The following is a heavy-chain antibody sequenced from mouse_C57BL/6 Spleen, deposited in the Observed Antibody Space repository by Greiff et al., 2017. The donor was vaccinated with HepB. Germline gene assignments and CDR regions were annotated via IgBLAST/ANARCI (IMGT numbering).Heavy chain of an antibody. V-gene: IGHV3-6*01. CDR3: ARTYYDYDEGFAY. CDR2: ISYDGSN. Sequence: EVKLMESGPGLVKPSQSLSLTCSVTGYSITSGYYWNWIRQFPGNKLEWMGYISYDGSNNYNPSLKNRISITRDTSKNQFFLKLNSVTTEDTATYYCARTYYDYDEGFAYWGQGTLVTVSA. D-gene: IGHD2-4*01. J-gene: IGHJ3*01. CDR1: GYSITSGYY.